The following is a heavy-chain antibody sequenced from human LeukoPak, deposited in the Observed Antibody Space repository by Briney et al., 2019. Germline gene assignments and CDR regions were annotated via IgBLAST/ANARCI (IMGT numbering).Heavy chain of an antibody. CDR3: ARDGDYYGSGSYYQDY. CDR1: GFTFSSYG. D-gene: IGHD3-10*01. CDR2: IWYDGSNK. J-gene: IGHJ4*02. V-gene: IGHV3-33*01. Sequence: PGGSLRLSCAAYGFTFSSYGMHWVRQAPGKGLEWVAVIWYDGSNKYYADSVKGRFTISRDNSKNTLYLQMNSLRAEDTAVYYCARDGDYYGSGSYYQDYWGQGTLVTVSS.